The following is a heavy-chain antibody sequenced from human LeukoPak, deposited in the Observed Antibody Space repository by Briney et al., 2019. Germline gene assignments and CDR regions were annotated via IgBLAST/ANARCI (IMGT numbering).Heavy chain of an antibody. CDR3: TKDIDMADYFHH. CDR1: GFLFSIYA. J-gene: IGHJ1*01. Sequence: GGSLRLSCAASGFLFSIYAMRWVRRAPGRGLEGGSAIRGSGGSTYYADSVKGRFTIYRDNSKNTLHLAMNTVRGQDRSVYYCTKDIDMADYFHHWGQGTLVTVSS. CDR2: IRGSGGST. V-gene: IGHV3-23*01. D-gene: IGHD3-16*02.